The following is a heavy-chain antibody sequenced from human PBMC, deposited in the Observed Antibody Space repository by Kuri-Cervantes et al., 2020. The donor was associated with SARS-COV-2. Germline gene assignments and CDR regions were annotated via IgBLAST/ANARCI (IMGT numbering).Heavy chain of an antibody. CDR1: GFTFSSYA. CDR2: IYSGGSST. D-gene: IGHD6-13*01. CDR3: VRHKAAAGIVAPD. J-gene: IGHJ4*02. V-gene: IGHV3-23*03. Sequence: GESLKISCAASGFTFSSYAMSWVRQAPGKGLEWVSVIYSGGSSTYYADSVKGRFTISRDNSKNFLYQQMNSLRPEDMAAYYCVRHKAAAGIVAPDWGQGTLVTVSS.